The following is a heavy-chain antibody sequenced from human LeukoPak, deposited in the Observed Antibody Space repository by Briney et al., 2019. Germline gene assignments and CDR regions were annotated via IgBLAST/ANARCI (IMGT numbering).Heavy chain of an antibody. D-gene: IGHD5-12*01. J-gene: IGHJ4*02. Sequence: ASVTVSCKASGYTFTGYYMHWVRQAPGQGLEWMGWINPNSGGTNYAQKFQGRVTMTRDTSISTAYMELSRLRSDDTAVYYCARGIHLRGYSGYALFYWGQGTLVTVSS. CDR1: GYTFTGYY. CDR2: INPNSGGT. V-gene: IGHV1-2*02. CDR3: ARGIHLRGYSGYALFY.